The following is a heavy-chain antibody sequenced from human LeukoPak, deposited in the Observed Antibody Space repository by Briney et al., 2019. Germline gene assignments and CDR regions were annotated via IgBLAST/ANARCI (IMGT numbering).Heavy chain of an antibody. CDR2: IYYSGST. D-gene: IGHD5-24*01. CDR1: GGSLSSYY. V-gene: IGHV4-59*01. CDR3: ARGTGEGWLHFGYYFDY. J-gene: IGHJ4*02. Sequence: SETLSLTCTVSGGSLSSYYWSWIRQPPGQGLEWIGYIYYSGSTNYNPSLKRRVNISVDTSKNQFSLKLSSVTAADTAVYYCARGTGEGWLHFGYYFDYWGQGTLVTVSS.